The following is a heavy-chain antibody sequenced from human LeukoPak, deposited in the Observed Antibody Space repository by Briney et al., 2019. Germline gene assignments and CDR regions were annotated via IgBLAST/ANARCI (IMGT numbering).Heavy chain of an antibody. CDR1: GYTFTGYY. V-gene: IGHV1-2*02. CDR2: INPNSGGT. Sequence: ASVKVSCKASGYTFTGYYMHWVRQAPGQGLEWMGWINPNSGGTNYAQKFQGRVTMTRDTSISTAYMELSRLRSDDTAVYYCARDRSPGIAVAGLYYYYMDVWGKGTTVTVSS. CDR3: ARDRSPGIAVAGLYYYYMDV. J-gene: IGHJ6*03. D-gene: IGHD6-19*01.